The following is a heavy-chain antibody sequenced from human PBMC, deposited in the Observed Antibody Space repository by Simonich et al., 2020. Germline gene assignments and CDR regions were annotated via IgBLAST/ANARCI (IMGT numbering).Heavy chain of an antibody. CDR1: GFTFSSYS. D-gene: IGHD6-13*01. Sequence: EVQLVESGGGLVKPGGSLRLSCAASGFTFSSYSMNWVRQAPGKGRGWVPSISRSSSYIYYADSVKGRFTISRDNAKNSLYLQMNSLRAEDTAVYYCARDAAGDYWGQGTLVTVSS. CDR2: ISRSSSYI. CDR3: ARDAAGDY. V-gene: IGHV3-21*01. J-gene: IGHJ4*02.